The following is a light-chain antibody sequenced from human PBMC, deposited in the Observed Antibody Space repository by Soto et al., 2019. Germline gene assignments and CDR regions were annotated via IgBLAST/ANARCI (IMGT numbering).Light chain of an antibody. J-gene: IGKJ2*01. Sequence: EIVLTQSPGTLSLSPGERATLSCRASQSVSSSYLAWYQQKPGQAPRLLVYGASSRATGIPDRFSGSGSGTDFTLSISRLEPEDFAVYYCQQYDNSPMYTFGQGTKVDIK. CDR1: QSVSSSY. CDR3: QQYDNSPMYT. CDR2: GAS. V-gene: IGKV3-20*01.